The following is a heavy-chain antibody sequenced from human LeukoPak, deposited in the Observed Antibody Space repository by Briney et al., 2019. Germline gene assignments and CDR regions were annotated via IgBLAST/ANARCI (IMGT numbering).Heavy chain of an antibody. CDR3: ARSPTGSGWYYFDY. Sequence: GGSLRLSCAASGFTFSNYEMNWVRQAPGKGLEWVSYISISGTTIYYADSVKGRFTISRDNAKNSLYLQMNSLRAEDTAVYYCARSPTGSGWYYFDYWGQGTLVTVSS. D-gene: IGHD6-19*01. V-gene: IGHV3-48*03. CDR2: ISISGTTI. J-gene: IGHJ4*02. CDR1: GFTFSNYE.